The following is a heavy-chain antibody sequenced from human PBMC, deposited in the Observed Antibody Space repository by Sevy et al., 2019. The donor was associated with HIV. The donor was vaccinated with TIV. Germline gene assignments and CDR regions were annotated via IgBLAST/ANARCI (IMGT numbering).Heavy chain of an antibody. J-gene: IGHJ6*03. V-gene: IGHV3-23*01. D-gene: IGHD3-22*01. CDR3: AKGGGGHYDPDEIAYYFYYYNMDV. CDR2: ISGSGTRT. Sequence: GGSLRLSCAVSGFSFDSYGMTWVRQAPGKGLEWVSAISGSGTRTYYADSVKGRFIISRDNSKKTLDLQMNSLRAEDTGGCYWAKGGGGHYDPDEIAYYFYYYNMDVWGKGTTVTVSS. CDR1: GFSFDSYG.